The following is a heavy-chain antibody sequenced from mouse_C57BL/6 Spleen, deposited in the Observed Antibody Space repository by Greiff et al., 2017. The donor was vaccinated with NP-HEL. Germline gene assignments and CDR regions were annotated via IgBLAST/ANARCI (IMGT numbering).Heavy chain of an antibody. Sequence: VQLQQSGPELVKPGASVKISCKASGYAFSSSWMNWVKQRPGKGLEWIGRIYPGDGDTNYNGKFKGKATLTADKSSSTAYMQLSSLTSEDSAVYFCAREDTTVVEDYWGQGTTLTVSS. V-gene: IGHV1-82*01. CDR2: IYPGDGDT. CDR3: AREDTTVVEDY. CDR1: GYAFSSSW. D-gene: IGHD1-1*01. J-gene: IGHJ2*01.